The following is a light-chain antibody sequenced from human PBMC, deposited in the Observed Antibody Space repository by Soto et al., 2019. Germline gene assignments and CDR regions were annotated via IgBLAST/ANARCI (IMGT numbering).Light chain of an antibody. J-gene: IGKJ1*01. CDR1: QAIRND. Sequence: AIQMTQSPSSLSASVGDRVTITCRASQAIRNDLAWYQQKPGKAPKVLIYAASTLESGVPSRFSGTGSGADFTLTISSLQPEDFATYYCLQDYNYPWTFGQGTKVEVK. CDR3: LQDYNYPWT. V-gene: IGKV1-6*01. CDR2: AAS.